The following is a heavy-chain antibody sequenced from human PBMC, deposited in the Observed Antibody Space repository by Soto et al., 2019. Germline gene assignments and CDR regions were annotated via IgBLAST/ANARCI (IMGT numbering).Heavy chain of an antibody. J-gene: IGHJ4*02. D-gene: IGHD1-7*01. CDR1: GFTFSSYS. CDR3: ARDRGTYDWNYDLDY. CDR2: IKSSGPYI. V-gene: IGHV3-21*06. Sequence: PGGSLRLSCVASGFTFSSYSMNWVRQAPGKGLEWVASIKSSGPYISYAASVKGRFTISRDNAKNSLYLQMNSLRAEDTAVYFCARDRGTYDWNYDLDYWGQGSLVTVSS.